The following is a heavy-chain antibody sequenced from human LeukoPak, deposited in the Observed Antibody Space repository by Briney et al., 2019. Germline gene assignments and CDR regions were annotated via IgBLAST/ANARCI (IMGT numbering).Heavy chain of an antibody. Sequence: GASVKVSCKASGGTFSSYAISWVRQAPGQGLEWMGGFDPEDGETIYAQKFQGRVTMTEDTSTDTAYMELSSLRSEDTAVYYCATSLGEGPAIWFDPWGQGTLVTVSS. CDR2: FDPEDGET. CDR1: GGTFSSYA. CDR3: ATSLGEGPAIWFDP. V-gene: IGHV1-24*01. D-gene: IGHD3-16*01. J-gene: IGHJ5*02.